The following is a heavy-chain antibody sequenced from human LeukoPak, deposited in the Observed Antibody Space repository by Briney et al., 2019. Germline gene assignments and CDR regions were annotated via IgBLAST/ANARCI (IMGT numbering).Heavy chain of an antibody. CDR1: GFTFSSYA. D-gene: IGHD6-13*01. Sequence: AGGSLRPSCAASGFTFSSYAMSWVRQAPGKGLEWVSVISGSGGTTDYADSVKGRFTISRDNSKNTLYLQMNSLRAEDTAVYYCAKDRTSWFANFDYWGQGTLVTVSS. V-gene: IGHV3-23*01. CDR2: ISGSGGTT. J-gene: IGHJ4*02. CDR3: AKDRTSWFANFDY.